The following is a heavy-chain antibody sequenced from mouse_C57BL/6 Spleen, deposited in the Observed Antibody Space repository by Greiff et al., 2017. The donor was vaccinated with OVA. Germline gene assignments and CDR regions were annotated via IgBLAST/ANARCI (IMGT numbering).Heavy chain of an antibody. Sequence: VQLQQSGAELVRPGASVTLSCKASGYTFTDYEMHWVKQTPVHGLEWIGAIDPEIGGTAYNQKVKGKAILSADKSSSTAYLELRSLTTEDSDVYYCTRWGELGNDYAKDCWGQGTSVTVSS. CDR3: TRWGELGNDYAKDC. D-gene: IGHD4-1*01. CDR2: IDPEIGGT. J-gene: IGHJ4*01. CDR1: GYTFTDYE. V-gene: IGHV1-15*01.